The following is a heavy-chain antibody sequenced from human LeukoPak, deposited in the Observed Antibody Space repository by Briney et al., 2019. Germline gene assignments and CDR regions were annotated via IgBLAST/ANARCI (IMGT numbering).Heavy chain of an antibody. V-gene: IGHV3-30-3*01. CDR3: ARGHTYCGGDCYPPFAS. Sequence: PGRSLRLSCAASGFTFSSYAMHWVRQAPGKGLEWVAVISYDGSNKYYADSVKGRFTISRDNSKNTLYLQMNSLRAEDTAVYYCARGHTYCGGDCYPPFASWGQGPLVPVS. J-gene: IGHJ4*02. CDR2: ISYDGSNK. CDR1: GFTFSSYA. D-gene: IGHD2-21*02.